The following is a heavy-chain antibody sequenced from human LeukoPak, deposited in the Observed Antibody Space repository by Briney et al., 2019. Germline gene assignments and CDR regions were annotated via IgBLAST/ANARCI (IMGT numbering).Heavy chain of an antibody. CDR2: ISAYNGNT. Sequence: ASVKVSCKASGYTFTSYGISWVRQAPGQGLEWMGWISAYNGNTNYAQKLQGRVTMATDTSTSTAYMELRSLRSDDTAVYYCARDRLWFGELSLPFDPWGQGTLVTVSS. CDR1: GYTFTSYG. V-gene: IGHV1-18*04. CDR3: ARDRLWFGELSLPFDP. D-gene: IGHD3-10*01. J-gene: IGHJ5*02.